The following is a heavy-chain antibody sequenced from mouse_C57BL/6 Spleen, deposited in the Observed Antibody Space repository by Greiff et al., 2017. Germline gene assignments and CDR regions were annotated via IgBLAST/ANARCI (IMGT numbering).Heavy chain of an antibody. CDR2: NTHSGET. CDR1: GFPFTSGYY. D-gene: IGHD3-1*01. Sequence: QLQESGPGLVKPSQSLFLSCSISGFPFTSGYYWIWIRQPPGKPLEWMGYNTHSGETYYNPSLQSPISITRATSKNQFFLQLNSVTTEDTAKYYAAEYGTGTLQFAYWGQGTLVTVSA. J-gene: IGHJ3*01. CDR3: AEYGTGTLQFAY. V-gene: IGHV12-3*01.